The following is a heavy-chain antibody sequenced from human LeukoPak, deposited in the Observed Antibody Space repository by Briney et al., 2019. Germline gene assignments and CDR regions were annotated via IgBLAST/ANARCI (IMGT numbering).Heavy chain of an antibody. CDR1: GGSISSGDYY. V-gene: IGHV4-30-4*01. J-gene: IGHJ4*02. Sequence: SETLSLTCTVSGGSISSGDYYWSWIRQPPGKGLEWIGYIYYSGSTYYNPSLKSRVTISVDTSKNQFSLKLSSVTAADTAVYYCARVSTTVVTPIFDYWGQGTLVTVSS. CDR3: ARVSTTVVTPIFDY. D-gene: IGHD4-23*01. CDR2: IYYSGST.